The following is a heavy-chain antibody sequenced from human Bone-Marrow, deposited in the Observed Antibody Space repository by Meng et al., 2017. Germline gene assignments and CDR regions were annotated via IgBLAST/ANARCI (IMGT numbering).Heavy chain of an antibody. CDR1: GYTFTSYT. D-gene: IGHD5-18*01. V-gene: IGHV1-18*01. CDR2: ISAYNGNT. J-gene: IGHJ4*02. CDR3: ARVFGTARTGVVYFYY. Sequence: ASVKVSCKASGYTFTSYTINWLRQVPGQGLEWMGWISAYNGNTNYAQKLQGRVTMTTDTSMSTAYMELSRLRSDDTAVYYCARVFGTARTGVVYFYYWGQGTLVTVSS.